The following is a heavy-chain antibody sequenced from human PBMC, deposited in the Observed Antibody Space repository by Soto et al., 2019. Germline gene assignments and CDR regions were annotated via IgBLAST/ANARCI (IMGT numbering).Heavy chain of an antibody. D-gene: IGHD5-12*01. J-gene: IGHJ6*02. CDR2: ISSSGTYI. CDR1: GFTLGSYS. CDR3: STNYHYYYGMDL. Sequence: GSLRLSCAVSGFTLGSYSMNWVRQAPGKGPEWVSSISSSGTYIYYADSVKGRFTISRDNAKNSLYLQMNSLRAEDTAFYYCSTNYHYYYGMDLWGLGTTVTVSS. V-gene: IGHV3-21*01.